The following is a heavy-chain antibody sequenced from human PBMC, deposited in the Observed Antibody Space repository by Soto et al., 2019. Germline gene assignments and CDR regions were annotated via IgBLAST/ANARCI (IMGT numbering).Heavy chain of an antibody. CDR3: ATLITVFGLLIPPFDP. CDR2: INHTGGT. J-gene: IGHJ5*02. Sequence: QVHLQQWGAGLLKPSETLSLTCAVYGGSVNGYYWNWIRQPPGKGLEWIGEINHTGGTHYNPSLKSRVTMSVDTSKNQFSLRLSSVTAADTAIYYCATLITVFGLLIPPFDPWGQGTQVTVSS. V-gene: IGHV4-34*02. D-gene: IGHD3-3*01. CDR1: GGSVNGYY.